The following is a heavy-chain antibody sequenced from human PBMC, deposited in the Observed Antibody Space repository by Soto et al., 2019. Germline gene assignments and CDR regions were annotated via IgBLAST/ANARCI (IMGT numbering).Heavy chain of an antibody. Sequence: EVQLVESGGGLVQPGRSLRLSCVASGFTFDDYAMHWVRQAPGKGLEWVSGISWNSGSVGYADSVKGRFTISRDNTRNSLYLQMNSLRPEDTAFYYCAKDGFSGNSTNWFDPWGQGTLVTVSS. V-gene: IGHV3-9*01. CDR3: AKDGFSGNSTNWFDP. CDR1: GFTFDDYA. CDR2: ISWNSGSV. J-gene: IGHJ5*02. D-gene: IGHD3-10*01.